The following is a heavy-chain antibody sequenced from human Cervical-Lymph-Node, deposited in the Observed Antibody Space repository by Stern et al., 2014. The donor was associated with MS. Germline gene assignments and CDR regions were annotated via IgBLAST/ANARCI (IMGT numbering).Heavy chain of an antibody. J-gene: IGHJ4*02. D-gene: IGHD5-12*01. V-gene: IGHV1-18*01. Sequence: LVESGAEVKKPGASVKVSCKASGYTFTSYGITWVRQAPGQGLEWMGWINTYNGNTKDVQKFQGRVTMTTDTSTSTAYMELRSLKSDDTAVYYCARDLYSGYDFLDYWGQGTLVTVSS. CDR3: ARDLYSGYDFLDY. CDR1: GYTFTSYG. CDR2: INTYNGNT.